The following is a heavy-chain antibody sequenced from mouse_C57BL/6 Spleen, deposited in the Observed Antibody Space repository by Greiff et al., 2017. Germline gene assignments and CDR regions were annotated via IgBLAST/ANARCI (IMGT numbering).Heavy chain of an antibody. CDR3: TRGGSSYVGWYFDV. CDR2: IRNKANNHAT. J-gene: IGHJ1*03. D-gene: IGHD1-1*01. V-gene: IGHV6-6*01. CDR1: GFTFSDAW. Sequence: EVQRVESGGGLVQPGGSMKLSCAASGFTFSDAWMDWVRQSPEKGLEWVAEIRNKANNHATYYAESVKGRFTISRDDSKSSVYLQMNSLRAEDTGIYYCTRGGSSYVGWYFDVWGTGTTVTVSS.